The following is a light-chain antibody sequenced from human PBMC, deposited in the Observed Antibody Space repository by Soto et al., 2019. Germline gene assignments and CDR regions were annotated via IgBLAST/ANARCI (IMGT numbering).Light chain of an antibody. CDR3: QQYDHLPLT. V-gene: IGKV1-33*01. CDR1: QGISNC. Sequence: DIQMPQSPSSLSASVGDRATITCQASQGISNCLNWYQQKPGKAPKLLISDASNLETGVPSRFSGVGSGTHFTFTISSLQPEDIATYYCQQYDHLPLTFGGGTQVEIK. CDR2: DAS. J-gene: IGKJ4*01.